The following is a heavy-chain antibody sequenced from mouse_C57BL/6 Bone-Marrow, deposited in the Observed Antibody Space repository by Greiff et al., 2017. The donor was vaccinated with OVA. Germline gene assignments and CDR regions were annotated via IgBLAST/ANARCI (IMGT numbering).Heavy chain of an antibody. CDR2: IYPRSGNT. V-gene: IGHV1-81*01. D-gene: IGHD1-3*01. J-gene: IGHJ4*01. Sequence: VKLMESGAELARPGASVKLSCKASGYTFTSYGISWVKQRTGQGLEWIGEIYPRSGNTYYNEKFKGKATLTADKSSSTAYMELRSLTSEDSAVYFCAREGAHPLYAMDYWGQGTSVTVSS. CDR1: GYTFTSYG. CDR3: AREGAHPLYAMDY.